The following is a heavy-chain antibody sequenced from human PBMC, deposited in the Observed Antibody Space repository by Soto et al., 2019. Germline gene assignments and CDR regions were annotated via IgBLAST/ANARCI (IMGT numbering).Heavy chain of an antibody. CDR3: ARGLGLRYFDWLPRHNYFDY. V-gene: IGHV4-34*01. CDR2: INHSGST. CDR1: GVSLSGYY. Sequence: PSETLSLTCAVYGVSLSGYYWSWIRQPPGKGLEWIGEINHSGSTNYNPSLKRRVTISVDTSKNQFSLKLSSVTAADTAVYYCARGLGLRYFDWLPRHNYFDYWGQGTLVTVSS. D-gene: IGHD3-9*01. J-gene: IGHJ4*02.